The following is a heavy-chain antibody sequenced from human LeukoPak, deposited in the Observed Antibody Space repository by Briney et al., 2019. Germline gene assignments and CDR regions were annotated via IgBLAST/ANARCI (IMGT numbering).Heavy chain of an antibody. V-gene: IGHV1-18*01. CDR3: ARDWFGYCSSTSCPPFDY. CDR2: ISAYNGNT. CDR1: GYTFTSYG. Sequence: GASVKVSCMASGYTFTSYGISWVRQAPGQGLEWMGWISAYNGNTNYAQKLQGRVTMTTDTSTSTAYMELRSLRSDDTAVYYCARDWFGYCSSTSCPPFDYWGQGTLVTVSS. J-gene: IGHJ4*02. D-gene: IGHD2-2*03.